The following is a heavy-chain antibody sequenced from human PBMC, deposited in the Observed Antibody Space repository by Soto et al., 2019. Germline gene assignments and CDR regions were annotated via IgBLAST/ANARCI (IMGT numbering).Heavy chain of an antibody. V-gene: IGHV3-23*01. D-gene: IGHD5-18*01. CDR1: GFTFCSYG. Sequence: GGSLRLACAASGFTFCSYGMHWVRQAPGKGLEWVSAISGSGGSTYYADSVKGRFTISRDNSKNTLYLQMNSLRAEDTAVYYCAKDGGGTAMVTDFDYWGQGTLVTVSS. CDR3: AKDGGGTAMVTDFDY. J-gene: IGHJ4*02. CDR2: ISGSGGST.